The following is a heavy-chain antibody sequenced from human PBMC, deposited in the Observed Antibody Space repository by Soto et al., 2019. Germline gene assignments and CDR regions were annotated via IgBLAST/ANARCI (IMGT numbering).Heavy chain of an antibody. Sequence: EVQLVESGGGLIQPGGSLRLSCTASGFIVSSNYMSWVRQAPGKGLEWVSVIYSGGSTYYGDSVKGRFTISRDNSKNTRYLQMNNLRAEDTAVYHCARSPWGWLFDYWGQGTLVTGSS. CDR1: GFIVSSNY. J-gene: IGHJ4*02. V-gene: IGHV3-53*01. CDR3: ARSPWGWLFDY. D-gene: IGHD5-12*01. CDR2: IYSGGST.